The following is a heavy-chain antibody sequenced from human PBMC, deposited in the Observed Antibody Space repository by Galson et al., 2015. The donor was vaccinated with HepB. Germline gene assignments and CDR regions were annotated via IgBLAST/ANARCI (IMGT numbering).Heavy chain of an antibody. J-gene: IGHJ4*02. V-gene: IGHV7-4-1*02. CDR2: ISTNDGNT. Sequence: SVKVSCKASGNSFNNYAINWVRQAPGQGLEWMGWISTNDGNTTYAQAFAGRFVFSLDTSVSTTFLQISGLKTEDTAVYYCARDLGPMWRFLRLPFDSWGQGTLVTVSS. CDR1: GNSFNNYA. CDR3: ARDLGPMWRFLRLPFDS. D-gene: IGHD2-21*01.